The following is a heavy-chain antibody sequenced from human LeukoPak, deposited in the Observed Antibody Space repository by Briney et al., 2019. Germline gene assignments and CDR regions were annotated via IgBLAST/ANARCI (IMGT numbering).Heavy chain of an antibody. D-gene: IGHD5-24*01. Sequence: GSLRLSCAASGFTFSSYAMSWVRQPPGKGLEWIGSIYYSGSTYYNPSLKSRVTISVDTSKNQFSLQLRSVTAAESAIYYCARDHRWLQGYYYCNGMDVWGQGTTVTVSS. J-gene: IGHJ6*02. CDR2: IYYSGST. V-gene: IGHV4-39*01. CDR1: GFTFSSYA. CDR3: ARDHRWLQGYYYCNGMDV.